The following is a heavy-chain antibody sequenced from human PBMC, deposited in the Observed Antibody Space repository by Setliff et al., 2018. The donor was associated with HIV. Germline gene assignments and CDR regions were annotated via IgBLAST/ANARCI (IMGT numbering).Heavy chain of an antibody. J-gene: IGHJ5*02. CDR3: ARHRAQRGSGTYYGDWFDP. CDR2: VHYTGRT. D-gene: IGHD3-10*01. V-gene: IGHV4-34*01. Sequence: SETLSLTCAVYGGSLSGYYWSWIRQSPEKGLEWIGEVHYTGRTSYDPPFKSRVIISVDMSKSQFSLSLISVTAADTAVYYCARHRAQRGSGTYYGDWFDPWGQGTLVTVSS. CDR1: GGSLSGYY.